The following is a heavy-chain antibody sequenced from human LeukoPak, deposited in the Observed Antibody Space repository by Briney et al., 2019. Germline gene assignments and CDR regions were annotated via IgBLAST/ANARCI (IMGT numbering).Heavy chain of an antibody. D-gene: IGHD4-17*01. CDR1: GYTFTGYY. V-gene: IGHV1-2*04. J-gene: IGHJ4*02. CDR2: INPNSGGT. CDR3: ASPRDYGDYSNYFDY. Sequence: ASVKVSCKASGYTFTGYYMHWVRQAPGQGLEWMGWINPNSGGTNYAQKFQGWVTMTRDTSISTAYMELSRLRSDDTAVYYCASPRDYGDYSNYFDYWGQGTLVTVSS.